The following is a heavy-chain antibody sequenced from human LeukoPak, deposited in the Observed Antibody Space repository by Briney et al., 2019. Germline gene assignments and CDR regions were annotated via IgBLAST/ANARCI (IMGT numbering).Heavy chain of an antibody. CDR1: GFTFSSYA. D-gene: IGHD2-2*01. CDR3: AKGPCLVPAAIGCNWFDP. J-gene: IGHJ5*02. CDR2: ISYDGSNK. Sequence: PGGSLRLSCAASGFTFSSYAMHWVRQAPGKGLEWVAVISYDGSNKYYADSVKGRFTISRDNSKNTLYLQMNSLRAEDTAVYYCAKGPCLVPAAIGCNWFDPWGQGTLVTVSS. V-gene: IGHV3-30-3*01.